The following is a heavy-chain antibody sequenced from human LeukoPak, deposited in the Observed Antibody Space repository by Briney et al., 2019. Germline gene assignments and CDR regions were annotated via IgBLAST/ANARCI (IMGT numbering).Heavy chain of an antibody. V-gene: IGHV4-59*01. D-gene: IGHD3-22*01. J-gene: IGHJ4*02. CDR2: IYYSGST. CDR3: ARDRASGYYYDSSGYYYFDY. CDR1: GGSISSYY. Sequence: PSETLSLTCTVSGGSISSYYWSWIRQPPGKGLEWIGYIYYSGSTNYNPSLKSRVTISVDTSKNQFSLKLSSVTAADTAVYYCARDRASGYYYDSSGYYYFDYWGQGTLVTVSS.